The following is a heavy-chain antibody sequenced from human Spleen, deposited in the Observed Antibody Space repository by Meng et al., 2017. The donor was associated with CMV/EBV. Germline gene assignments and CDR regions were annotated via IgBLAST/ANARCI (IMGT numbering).Heavy chain of an antibody. J-gene: IGHJ4*02. D-gene: IGHD1-26*01. CDR3: ARVSGSYDPNYFDY. V-gene: IGHV1-18*04. CDR2: ISAYNGNT. CDR1: GDTFTGFY. Sequence: ASVKVSCKASGDTFTGFYIHWVRQAPGQGLEWMGWISAYNGNTNYAQKLQGRVTMTTDTSTSTAYMELRSLRSDDTAVYYCARVSGSYDPNYFDYWGQGTLVTVSS.